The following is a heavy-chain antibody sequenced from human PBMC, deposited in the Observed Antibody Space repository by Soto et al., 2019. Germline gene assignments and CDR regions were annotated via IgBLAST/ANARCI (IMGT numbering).Heavy chain of an antibody. CDR2: IIPIFDTA. Sequence: QVQLVQSGAALRKPGSSVKVSCKASGGTFSDYTINWVRQAPGQRLEWMGGIIPIFDTANYAEKFQGRVTITADESMSTSFMEVSSLRSEDTAVYYCARNGTLTGYSYGMEVWGQGTMVTVSS. J-gene: IGHJ6*02. D-gene: IGHD1-1*01. CDR1: GGTFSDYT. V-gene: IGHV1-69*01. CDR3: ARNGTLTGYSYGMEV.